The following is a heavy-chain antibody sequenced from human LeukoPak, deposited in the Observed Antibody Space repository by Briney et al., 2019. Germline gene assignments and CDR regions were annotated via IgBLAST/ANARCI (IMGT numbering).Heavy chain of an antibody. D-gene: IGHD6-13*01. Sequence: GGSLRLSCAASGFTFDDYTMHWVRQAPGKGLEWVSLISWDGGSTYYADSVKGRFTISRDNSKNSLYLQMNSLRTEDTALYYCAKAGGTAEAYYYYMDVWGKGTTVTVSS. CDR1: GFTFDDYT. J-gene: IGHJ6*03. CDR3: AKAGGTAEAYYYYMDV. CDR2: ISWDGGST. V-gene: IGHV3-43*01.